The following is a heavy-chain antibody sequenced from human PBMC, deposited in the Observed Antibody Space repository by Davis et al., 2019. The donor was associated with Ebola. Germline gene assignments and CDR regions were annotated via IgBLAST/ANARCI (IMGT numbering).Heavy chain of an antibody. CDR1: VGSFSGYY. J-gene: IGHJ4*02. CDR3: ASPHYYDSSGRTYHFDY. Sequence: MPGGSLRLSCAVYVGSFSGYYWSWIRQPPGKGLEWIAEINHSGSTNYNPSLKSRVTISVDTSKNQFSLKLNSVTAADTAVYYCASPHYYDSSGRTYHFDYWGQGTLVTVSS. V-gene: IGHV4-34*01. D-gene: IGHD3-22*01. CDR2: INHSGST.